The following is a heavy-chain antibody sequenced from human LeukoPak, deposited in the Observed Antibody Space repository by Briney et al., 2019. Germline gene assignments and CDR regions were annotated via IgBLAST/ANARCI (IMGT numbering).Heavy chain of an antibody. CDR3: ATRRFLEWLLYY. Sequence: ASVKVSCKVSGYTLTELSMHWVRQAPGKGLEWMGGFDPEDGETIYAQKFQGRVAMTEDTSTDTAYMELSSLRSEDTAVYYCATRRFLEWLLYYWGQGTLVTVSS. CDR1: GYTLTELS. CDR2: FDPEDGET. D-gene: IGHD3-3*01. V-gene: IGHV1-24*01. J-gene: IGHJ4*02.